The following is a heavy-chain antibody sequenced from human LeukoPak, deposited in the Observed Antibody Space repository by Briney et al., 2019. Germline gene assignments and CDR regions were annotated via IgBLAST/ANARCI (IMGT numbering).Heavy chain of an antibody. CDR1: GFTFSSYG. CDR2: IWYDGSNK. V-gene: IGHV3-33*01. J-gene: IGHJ4*02. D-gene: IGHD3-22*01. Sequence: PGGSLRLSCAASGFTFSSYGMHWVRQAPGKGLEWVAVIWYDGSNKYYADSVKGRFTISRDNSKNTLYLQMNSLRAEDTAVYYCSRLGYYDSSGNGGYWGQGTLVTVSS. CDR3: SRLGYYDSSGNGGY.